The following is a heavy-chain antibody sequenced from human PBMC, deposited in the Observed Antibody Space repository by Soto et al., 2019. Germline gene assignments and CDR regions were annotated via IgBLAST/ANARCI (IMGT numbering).Heavy chain of an antibody. CDR1: GYTFTSYG. J-gene: IGHJ4*02. CDR2: ISAYNGNT. D-gene: IGHD1-20*01. CDR3: ARAALGGPITGTTAAGNY. Sequence: QVQLVQSGAEVKKPGASVKVSCKASGYTFTSYGISWVRQAPGQGLEWMGWISAYNGNTNYAQKLQGRVTMTTDTSTSTAYMELRSLRSDDTALYYWARAALGGPITGTTAAGNYWGQGTLVTVSS. V-gene: IGHV1-18*01.